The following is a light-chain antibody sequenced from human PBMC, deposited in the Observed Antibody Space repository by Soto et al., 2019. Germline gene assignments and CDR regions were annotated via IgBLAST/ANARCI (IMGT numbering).Light chain of an antibody. CDR3: CSYTSSSTLVV. Sequence: QSALTQPASVSGSPGQSITISCTGTSSDIGAYNYVSWYQQHPGKAPKLMIYAVNNRPSGVSDRFSGSKSGNTASLTISGLQDEDEADYYCCSYTSSSTLVVFGGGTKVTVL. CDR2: AVN. CDR1: SSDIGAYNY. J-gene: IGLJ2*01. V-gene: IGLV2-14*01.